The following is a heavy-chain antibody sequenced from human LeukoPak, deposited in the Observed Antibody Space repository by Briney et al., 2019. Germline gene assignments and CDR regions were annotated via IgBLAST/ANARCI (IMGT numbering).Heavy chain of an antibody. CDR2: ISYDGSNK. Sequence: SCKVSGYTLTELSMHWVRQAPGKGLEWVAVISYDGSNKYYADSVKGRFTISRDNSKNTLYLQMNSLRAEDTAVYYCAKENYYDSSGYPEYYFDYWGQGTLVTVSS. J-gene: IGHJ4*02. CDR3: AKENYYDSSGYPEYYFDY. CDR1: GYTLTELS. V-gene: IGHV3-30*18. D-gene: IGHD3-22*01.